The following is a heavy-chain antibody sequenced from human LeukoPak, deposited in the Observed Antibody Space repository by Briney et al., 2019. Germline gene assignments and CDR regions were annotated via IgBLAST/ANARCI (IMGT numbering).Heavy chain of an antibody. CDR1: GGSFSSYY. J-gene: IGHJ6*03. CDR2: IYYSGST. D-gene: IGHD2-2*01. CDR3: ARSTAVVPAATDYYYYMDV. V-gene: IGHV4-59*01. Sequence: SETLSLTCTVSGGSFSSYYWSWIQQPPGKGLEWIGYIYYSGSTNYNPSLKSRVTISVDTSKNQFSLKLSSVTAADTAVYYCARSTAVVPAATDYYYYMDVWGKGTTVTVSS.